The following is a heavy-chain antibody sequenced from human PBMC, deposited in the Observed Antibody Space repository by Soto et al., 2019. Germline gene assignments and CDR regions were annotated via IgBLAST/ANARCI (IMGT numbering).Heavy chain of an antibody. CDR3: ARQDWNYNWFDP. CDR2: ISAHNGNT. D-gene: IGHD1-7*01. V-gene: IGHV1-18*01. Sequence: QVQLVQSGAEVKKPGASVKVSCKASGYIFISYGISWVRQAPGQGLEWMGWISAHNGNTNYAQTLQGRVTMTTDTSTSTAYMEVRSLRSDDTAVYYCARQDWNYNWFDPWGHGTLVTVSS. CDR1: GYIFISYG. J-gene: IGHJ5*02.